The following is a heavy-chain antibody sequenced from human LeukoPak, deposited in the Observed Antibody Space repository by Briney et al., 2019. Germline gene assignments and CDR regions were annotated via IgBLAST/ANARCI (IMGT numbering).Heavy chain of an antibody. CDR2: IYYSGST. CDR3: ASLIAAAGTGYYYYMDV. CDR1: GGSISSYY. V-gene: IGHV4-59*01. Sequence: SETLSLTCTVSGGSISSYYWSWIRQPPGKGLEWIGYIYYSGSTNYNPSLKSRVTISVDTSKNQFSLKLSSVTAADTAVYYCASLIAAAGTGYYYYMDVWGKGTTVTVSS. J-gene: IGHJ6*03. D-gene: IGHD6-13*01.